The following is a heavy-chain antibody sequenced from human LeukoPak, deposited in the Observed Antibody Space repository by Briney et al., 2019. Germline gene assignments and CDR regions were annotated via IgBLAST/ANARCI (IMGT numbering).Heavy chain of an antibody. V-gene: IGHV4-34*01. J-gene: IGHJ4*02. Sequence: PSETLSLTCAVYGGSFSGYYWSWIRQPPGKGLEWVGEINHSGSTNYNASLKSRVTISVDTSKNQFSLKLSSVTAADTAVYYCARGRRGYSYGPGSGSFDYWGQGTLVTVSS. CDR2: INHSGST. CDR1: GGSFSGYY. D-gene: IGHD5-18*01. CDR3: ARGRRGYSYGPGSGSFDY.